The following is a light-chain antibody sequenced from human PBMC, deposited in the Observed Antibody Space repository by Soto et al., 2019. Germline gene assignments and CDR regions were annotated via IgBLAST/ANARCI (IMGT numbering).Light chain of an antibody. J-gene: IGLJ1*01. CDR2: DVS. V-gene: IGLV2-11*01. CDR3: CSYAGSYTFYV. CDR1: SSDVGGYNY. Sequence: QSALTQPRSVSGSPGQSVTISCTGTSSDVGGYNYVSWYQQHPGEAHRLMIYDVSKRPSGVPDRFSGSKSGNTASLTISGLQAEDEADYYCCSYAGSYTFYVFGIGTKVTVL.